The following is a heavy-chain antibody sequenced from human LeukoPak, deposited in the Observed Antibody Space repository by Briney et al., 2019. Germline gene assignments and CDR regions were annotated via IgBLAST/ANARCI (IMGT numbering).Heavy chain of an antibody. Sequence: GGSLRLSCATSGFTFSNAWMNWVRQAPGKGLEWVGRIRSNSGGGTIDYAAPVKGRFTLSRDDSKTTLYLQVNSLQTEDTAVYYCATDFYDSTWGQGTLVTVSS. CDR2: IRSNSGGGTI. J-gene: IGHJ5*02. CDR3: ATDFYDST. V-gene: IGHV3-15*07. D-gene: IGHD3-22*01. CDR1: GFTFSNAW.